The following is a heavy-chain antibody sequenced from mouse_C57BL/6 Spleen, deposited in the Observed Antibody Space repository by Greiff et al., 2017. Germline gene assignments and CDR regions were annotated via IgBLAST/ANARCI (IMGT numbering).Heavy chain of an antibody. V-gene: IGHV1-64*01. J-gene: IGHJ2*01. CDR2: IHPNSGSN. CDR1: GYTFTSYW. Sequence: QVQLQQPGAELVKPGDSVKLSCKASGYTFTSYWMPWVKQRPGQGLEWIGMIHPNSGSNNYTEKFKGKATLTGDKSSSTAYMQLGILTSEDSAGFYCARGHGYYYFCCWGQGTTLTVAS. D-gene: IGHD2-14*01. CDR3: ARGHGYYYFCC.